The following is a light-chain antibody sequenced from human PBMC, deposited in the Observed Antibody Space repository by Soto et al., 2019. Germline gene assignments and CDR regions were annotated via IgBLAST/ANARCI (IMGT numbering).Light chain of an antibody. CDR2: DAS. Sequence: DIQMTQSPSTLSASVGDRVTITCRASQSFSSWLAWYQQKPGKAPKLPIYDASNLESGVPSRFSGSASGTEFTLTISSLQPDDFATYYCQRYNSYPETFGQGTKVEIK. CDR1: QSFSSW. CDR3: QRYNSYPET. J-gene: IGKJ1*01. V-gene: IGKV1-5*01.